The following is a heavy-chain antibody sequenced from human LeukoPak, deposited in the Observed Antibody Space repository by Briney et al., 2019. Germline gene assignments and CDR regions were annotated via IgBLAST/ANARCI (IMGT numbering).Heavy chain of an antibody. CDR2: IGIAGDT. CDR1: GFTFSTYG. V-gene: IGHV3-13*04. Sequence: GGSLRLSCAASGFTFSTYGMHWVRQVTGKGLEWVSAIGIAGDTYYLGSVEGRFTISRENGKNSLYLQMNSLRAGDTAVYYCARDRLSNGAGWYFDLWGRGTLVSVSS. D-gene: IGHD2-8*01. CDR3: ARDRLSNGAGWYFDL. J-gene: IGHJ2*01.